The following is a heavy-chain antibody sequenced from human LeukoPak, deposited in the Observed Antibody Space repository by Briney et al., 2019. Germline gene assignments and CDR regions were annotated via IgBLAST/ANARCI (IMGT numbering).Heavy chain of an antibody. CDR3: ARGFDSKSTYFDY. Sequence: PSETLSLTCTVSGGSITDYYWNWSRQPPGEGLGWVGYIYYSGSTNYNPYLKSRVTISVETSKNQFSLRLTSVSAADTAVYYCARGFDSKSTYFDYWGQGTLLTVSS. CDR2: IYYSGST. V-gene: IGHV4-59*01. CDR1: GGSITDYY. D-gene: IGHD5-12*01. J-gene: IGHJ4*02.